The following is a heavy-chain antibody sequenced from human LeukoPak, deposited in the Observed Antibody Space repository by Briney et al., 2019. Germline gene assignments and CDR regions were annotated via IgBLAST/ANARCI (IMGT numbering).Heavy chain of an antibody. CDR2: IYYSGST. V-gene: IGHV4-39*01. D-gene: IGHD6-13*01. CDR1: GGSISSSSYY. J-gene: IGHJ4*02. Sequence: SETLSLTCTVSGGSISSSSYYWGWIRRPPGKGLEWIGSIYYSGSTYYNPSLKSRVTISVDTSKNQFSLKLSSVTAADTAVYYCARRRSSSWYGYWGQGTLVTVSS. CDR3: ARRRSSSWYGY.